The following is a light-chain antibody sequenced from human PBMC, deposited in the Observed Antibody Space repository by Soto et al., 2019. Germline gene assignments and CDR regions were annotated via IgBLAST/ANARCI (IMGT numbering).Light chain of an antibody. Sequence: DIQMTQSPSTLSASVGDRVTITCRASQSINNWLAWYQLKPGKAPKLLIYDASTLQSGVPSSFSGSGSGTEFTLTISSLQPDDFATYYCQRYATYPPTFGQGTKVDIK. CDR2: DAS. CDR3: QRYATYPPT. CDR1: QSINNW. V-gene: IGKV1-5*01. J-gene: IGKJ1*01.